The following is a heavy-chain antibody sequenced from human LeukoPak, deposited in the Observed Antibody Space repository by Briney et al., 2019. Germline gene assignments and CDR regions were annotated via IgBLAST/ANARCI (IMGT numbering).Heavy chain of an antibody. Sequence: GGSLRLSCAASGFTFGSYGMHWVRQAPGKGLEWVAVISYDGSNKYYADSVKGRFTISRDNSKNTLYLQMNSLRAEDTAVYYCAKDRGGSGSYSAFDIWGQGTMVTVSS. CDR1: GFTFGSYG. CDR3: AKDRGGSGSYSAFDI. V-gene: IGHV3-30*18. J-gene: IGHJ3*02. CDR2: ISYDGSNK. D-gene: IGHD3-10*01.